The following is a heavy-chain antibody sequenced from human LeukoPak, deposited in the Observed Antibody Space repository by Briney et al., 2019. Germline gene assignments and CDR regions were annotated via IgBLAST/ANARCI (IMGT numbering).Heavy chain of an antibody. D-gene: IGHD2/OR15-2a*01. CDR2: IYYSGST. CDR1: GGSFSSSSYY. Sequence: SETLSLTCAVYGGSFSSSSYYWGWIRQPPGKGLEWIGSIYYSGSTYYNPSLKSRVTISVDTSKDQFSLKLSSVTAADTAVYYCARPILSGGGTYFDYWGQGTLVTVSS. V-gene: IGHV4-39*01. J-gene: IGHJ4*02. CDR3: ARPILSGGGTYFDY.